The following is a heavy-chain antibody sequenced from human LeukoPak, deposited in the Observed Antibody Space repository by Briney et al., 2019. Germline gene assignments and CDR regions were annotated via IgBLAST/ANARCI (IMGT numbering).Heavy chain of an antibody. Sequence: PSETLSLTCTVSGGSISSYYWSWIRQPPGKGLEWIGYIYYSGSTNYNPSLKSRVTISVDTSKNQFSLKLSSVTAADTAVYYCARGIYQQPSNWFDPWGQGTLVTVSS. CDR1: GGSISSYY. V-gene: IGHV4-59*01. J-gene: IGHJ5*02. D-gene: IGHD6-13*01. CDR2: IYYSGST. CDR3: ARGIYQQPSNWFDP.